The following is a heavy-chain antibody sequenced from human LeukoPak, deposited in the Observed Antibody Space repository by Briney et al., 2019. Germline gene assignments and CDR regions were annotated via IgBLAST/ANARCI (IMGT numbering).Heavy chain of an antibody. J-gene: IGHJ6*02. CDR2: VNGGAENT. Sequence: ASVKVTCKASGYTFTSYAIHWVRHAPGQGQEWVGQVNGGAENTKYSQRFQGRVSFTRDISAPTAYLELSGLRSEDTAGYYCARAEVLLSFGHNKHCMDVWGQGTTVTVSS. CDR1: GYTFTSYA. V-gene: IGHV1-3*01. D-gene: IGHD3-10*01. CDR3: ARAEVLLSFGHNKHCMDV.